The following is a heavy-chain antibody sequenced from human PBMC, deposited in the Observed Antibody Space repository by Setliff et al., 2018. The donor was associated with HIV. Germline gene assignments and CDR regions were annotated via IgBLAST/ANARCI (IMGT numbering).Heavy chain of an antibody. CDR3: AREGSTSWYEGGNWFDP. Sequence: SLRLSCAATGFTFSSYVLHWVRQAPGKGLEWVAVMSTGGGIKICADSVKGRFTISRDNSRNSLYLQMNSLRAEDTAVYYCAREGSTSWYEGGNWFDPWGQGTLVTVSS. CDR1: GFTFSSYV. D-gene: IGHD6-13*01. J-gene: IGHJ5*02. CDR2: MSTGGGIK. V-gene: IGHV3-30-3*01.